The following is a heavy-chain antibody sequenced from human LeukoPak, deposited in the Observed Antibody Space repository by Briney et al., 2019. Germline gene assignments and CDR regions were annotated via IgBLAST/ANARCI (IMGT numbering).Heavy chain of an antibody. J-gene: IGHJ3*01. Sequence: PGGSLRLSCAASGFTFSSYSMNWVRQAPGKGLEWISYISSTRPTIYYADSVKGRFTISRDDAKSSLYLQMNSLRVEDTAVYYCAKEVTYGGAAFDVWGQGTTVTVSS. CDR2: ISSTRPTI. V-gene: IGHV3-48*01. CDR1: GFTFSSYS. CDR3: AKEVTYGGAAFDV. D-gene: IGHD3-10*01.